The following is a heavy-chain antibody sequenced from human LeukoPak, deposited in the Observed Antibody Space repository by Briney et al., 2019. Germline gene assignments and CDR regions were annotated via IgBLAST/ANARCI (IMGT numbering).Heavy chain of an antibody. CDR3: AKVGASTPFDP. CDR1: GFTFSSYA. D-gene: IGHD2-2*01. J-gene: IGHJ5*02. CDR2: ISYGGSNK. Sequence: QPGRSLRLSCAASGFTFSSYAMHWVRQAPGKGLEWVAVISYGGSNKYYADSVKGRFTISRDNSKNTLYLQMNSLRAEDTAVYYCAKVGASTPFDPWGQGTLVTVSS. V-gene: IGHV3-30*04.